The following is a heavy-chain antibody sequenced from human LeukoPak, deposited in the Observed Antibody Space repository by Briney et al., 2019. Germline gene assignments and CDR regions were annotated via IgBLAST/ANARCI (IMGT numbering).Heavy chain of an antibody. CDR1: GYSISSGYY. CDR3: ARVRRGYSGYDYLDY. J-gene: IGHJ4*02. D-gene: IGHD5-12*01. V-gene: IGHV4-38-2*01. CDR2: IYHSGST. Sequence: PSETLSLTCAVSGYSISSGYYWGWIRQPPGKGLEWIGSIYHSGSTYYNPSLKSRVTISVDTSKNQFSLKLSSVTAADTAVYYCARVRRGYSGYDYLDYWGQGTLVTVSS.